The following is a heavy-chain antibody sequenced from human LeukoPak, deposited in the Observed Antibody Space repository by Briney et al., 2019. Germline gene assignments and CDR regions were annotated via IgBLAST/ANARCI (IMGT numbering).Heavy chain of an antibody. CDR1: GGSFSGYY. CDR3: ESQNPAYCSGGSCYSGSYYYYYYMDG. D-gene: IGHD2-15*01. V-gene: IGHV4-34*01. J-gene: IGHJ6*03. CDR2: INHSGST. Sequence: PSETLSLTCAVYGGSFSGYYWSWIRQPPGEGLEWIGEINHSGSTNYNPSLKSRVTISVDTSKNQFSLKLSSVTAADTAVYYCESQNPAYCSGGSCYSGSYYYYYYMDGWGKGTTVTVSS.